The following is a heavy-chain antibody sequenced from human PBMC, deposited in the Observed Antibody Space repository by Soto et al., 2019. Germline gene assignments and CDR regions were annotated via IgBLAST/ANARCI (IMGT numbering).Heavy chain of an antibody. CDR3: TRGPRPISTGTGAY. Sequence: GGSLRLSCAASGFIFKMYWMHWVRQSPGKGLVWISRIYNDGTYSDYADSVRGRFTISRGNVNDTLYLQMNNLRAEDSGLYYCTRGPRPISTGTGAYWGQGTQVPASS. CDR2: IYNDGTYS. V-gene: IGHV3-74*01. D-gene: IGHD3-10*01. CDR1: GFIFKMYW. J-gene: IGHJ4*02.